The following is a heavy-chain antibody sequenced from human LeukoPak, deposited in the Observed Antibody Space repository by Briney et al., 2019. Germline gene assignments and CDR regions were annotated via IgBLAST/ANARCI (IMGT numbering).Heavy chain of an antibody. CDR1: GSSISSRSYY. D-gene: IGHD3-10*01. J-gene: IGHJ5*02. CDR2: IYYSGST. CDR3: ARNRYYYGSGNYGVPNWFDP. Sequence: SETLSLTCTVSGSSISSRSYYWGWIRQPPGKGLEWIGSIYYSGSTYYNPSLQSRVTISVDTSKNQFSLKLNSVTAADTAMYYCARNRYYYGSGNYGVPNWFDPWGQGTLVTVSS. V-gene: IGHV4-39*01.